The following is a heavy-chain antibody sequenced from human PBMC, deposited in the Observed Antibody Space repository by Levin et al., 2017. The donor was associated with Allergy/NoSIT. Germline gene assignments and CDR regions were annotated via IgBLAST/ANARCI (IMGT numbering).Heavy chain of an antibody. CDR2: IYYRGNA. CDR3: AREDYGDYVFDS. D-gene: IGHD4-17*01. Sequence: SETLSLTCTVTGASISSGGYYWSWIRQLPGKGLEWIGYIYYRGNANYNPSLRGRVTISVDTSETRFFLRMTSVTAADTAVYYCAREDYGDYVFDSWGQGTLVTVSS. J-gene: IGHJ4*02. V-gene: IGHV4-31*03. CDR1: GASISSGGYY.